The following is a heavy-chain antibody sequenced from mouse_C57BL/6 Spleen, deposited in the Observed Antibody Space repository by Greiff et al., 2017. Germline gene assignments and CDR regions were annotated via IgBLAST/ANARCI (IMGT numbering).Heavy chain of an antibody. V-gene: IGHV1-15*01. CDR1: GYTFTDYE. CDR2: IDPETGGT. J-gene: IGHJ2*01. Sequence: QVQLQQSGAELVRPGASVTLSCKASGYTFTDYEMHWVKQTPVHGLEWIGAIDPETGGTAYNQKFKGKAILTADKSSSTAYMELRSLTSDDSAVYYCTRKEGITTVVADYWGQGTTLTVSS. D-gene: IGHD1-1*01. CDR3: TRKEGITTVVADY.